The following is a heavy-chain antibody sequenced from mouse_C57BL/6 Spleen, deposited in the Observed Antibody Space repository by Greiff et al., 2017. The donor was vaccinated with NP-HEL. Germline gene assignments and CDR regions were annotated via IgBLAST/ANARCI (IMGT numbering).Heavy chain of an antibody. Sequence: QVHVKQSGAELVRPGASVKLSCKASGYTFTDYYINWVKQRPGQGLEWIARIYPGSGNTYYNEKFKGKATLTAEKSSSTAYMQLSSLTSEDSAVYCCARYRYSNYGGCAYWGQGTLVTVSA. V-gene: IGHV1-76*01. CDR2: IYPGSGNT. J-gene: IGHJ3*01. CDR3: ARYRYSNYGGCAY. D-gene: IGHD2-5*01. CDR1: GYTFTDYY.